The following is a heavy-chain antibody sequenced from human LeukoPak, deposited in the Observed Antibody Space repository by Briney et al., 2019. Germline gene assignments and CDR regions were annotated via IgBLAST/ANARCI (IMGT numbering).Heavy chain of an antibody. Sequence: PGGSLRLSCAASGFTFSSYEMNWVRQAPGKGLEWVSYISSSGSTIYYADSVKGRFTISRDNAKNSLYLQMNSPRAEDTAVYYCARDSIVATTPLDYWGQGTLVTVSS. CDR1: GFTFSSYE. V-gene: IGHV3-48*03. J-gene: IGHJ4*02. D-gene: IGHD5-12*01. CDR2: ISSSGSTI. CDR3: ARDSIVATTPLDY.